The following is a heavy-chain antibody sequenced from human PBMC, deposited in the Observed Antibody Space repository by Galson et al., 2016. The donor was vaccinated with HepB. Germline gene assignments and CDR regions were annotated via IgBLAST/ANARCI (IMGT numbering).Heavy chain of an antibody. J-gene: IGHJ4*02. D-gene: IGHD6-13*01. CDR2: IWYDGSEK. Sequence: SLRLSCAASGFTFSNYGMHWVRQAPGKGLEWVAVIWYDGSEKYYADSVKGRFTISRDNSKNTLYLQMNSLRAEDTAVYYGASIVLKGYSSSWYYFDQWGQGTLVTVSS. CDR3: ASIVLKGYSSSWYYFDQ. V-gene: IGHV3-33*01. CDR1: GFTFSNYG.